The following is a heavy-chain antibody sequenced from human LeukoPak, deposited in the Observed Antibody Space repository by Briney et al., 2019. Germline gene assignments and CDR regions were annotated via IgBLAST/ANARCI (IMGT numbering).Heavy chain of an antibody. V-gene: IGHV1-18*01. CDR2: ISAYNGNT. J-gene: IGHJ4*02. CDR3: ARDRTVAGPLGY. CDR1: GYTFTSYG. D-gene: IGHD6-19*01. Sequence: ASVKVSCKASGYTFTSYGISWVRQAPGQGLEWMGWISAYNGNTNYAQKLQGRVTTTTDTSTSTAYMELRSLRSDDTAVYYCARDRTVAGPLGYWGQGTLVTVSS.